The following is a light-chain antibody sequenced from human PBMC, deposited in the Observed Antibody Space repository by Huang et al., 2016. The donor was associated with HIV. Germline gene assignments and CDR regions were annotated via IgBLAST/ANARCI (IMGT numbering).Light chain of an antibody. CDR2: DAS. CDR3: QQRSNWPPLFT. J-gene: IGKJ3*01. CDR1: QSVSSY. Sequence: EIVLTQSPATLSLSPGEKATLSCRASQSVSSYFAWYQQKPGQAPRLHIYDASNRATGIPARFSGSGSGTDFTLTISSLEPEDFAVYYCQQRSNWPPLFTFGPGTKVDIK. V-gene: IGKV3-11*01.